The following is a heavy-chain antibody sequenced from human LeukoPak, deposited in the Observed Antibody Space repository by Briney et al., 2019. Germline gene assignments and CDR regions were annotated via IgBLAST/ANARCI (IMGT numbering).Heavy chain of an antibody. D-gene: IGHD1-7*01. CDR2: IYPGDSDT. J-gene: IGHJ4*02. Sequence: GESLKISCQGSGYSFANYWIGWVRQMPGKGLEWMGIIYPGDSDTRYSPSFQGQVTISADKSISTAYLQWSSLKASDTAMYYCARHDWNYVVDYWGQGTLVTVSS. CDR3: ARHDWNYVVDY. V-gene: IGHV5-51*01. CDR1: GYSFANYW.